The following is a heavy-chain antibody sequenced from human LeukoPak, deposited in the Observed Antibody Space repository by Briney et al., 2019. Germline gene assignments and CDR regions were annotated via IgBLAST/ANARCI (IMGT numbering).Heavy chain of an antibody. CDR3: ARGRYDYIWGSYREPLFDY. D-gene: IGHD3-16*02. Sequence: PSETLSLTCAVYGGSFSGYYWSWIRQPPGKGLEWIWEINHSGSTNYNPSLTSRVTISVDTSKNQFSLTLSSVTAADTAVYYCARGRYDYIWGSYREPLFDYWGQGTLVTVSS. CDR2: INHSGST. CDR1: GGSFSGYY. V-gene: IGHV4-34*01. J-gene: IGHJ4*02.